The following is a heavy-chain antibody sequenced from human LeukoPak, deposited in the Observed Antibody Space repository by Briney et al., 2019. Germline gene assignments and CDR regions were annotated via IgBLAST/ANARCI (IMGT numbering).Heavy chain of an antibody. J-gene: IGHJ3*02. V-gene: IGHV4-39*07. Sequence: PSETLSLTCTVSGGSISSSSYYWGWIRQPPGKGLEWIGSIYYSGSTYYNPSLKSRVTISVDTSKNQFSLKLSSVTAADTAVYYCARAAPKLEQGAFDIWGQGTMVTVSS. CDR1: GGSISSSSYY. CDR2: IYYSGST. D-gene: IGHD1/OR15-1a*01. CDR3: ARAAPKLEQGAFDI.